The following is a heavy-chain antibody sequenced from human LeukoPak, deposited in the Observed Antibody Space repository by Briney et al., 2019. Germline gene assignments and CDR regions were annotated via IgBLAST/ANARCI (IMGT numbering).Heavy chain of an antibody. J-gene: IGHJ6*03. CDR2: IYTSGST. CDR1: GGSISSYH. Sequence: SETLSLTCTVSGGSISSYHWSWIRQPPGKGLEWIGYIYTSGSTNYNPSLKSRVTISVDTSKNQFSLKLSSVTAADTAVYYCARLAVRGVITYYYYMDVWGKGTTVTVSS. D-gene: IGHD3-10*01. V-gene: IGHV4-4*09. CDR3: ARLAVRGVITYYYYMDV.